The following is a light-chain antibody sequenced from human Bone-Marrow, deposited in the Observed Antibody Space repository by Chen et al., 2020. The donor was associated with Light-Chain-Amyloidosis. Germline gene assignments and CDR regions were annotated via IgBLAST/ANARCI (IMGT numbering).Light chain of an antibody. V-gene: IGLV3-1*01. Sequence: SYELTQPPSVSVSPGQTASITCTGDKLGDKYACWYQQKPGQSPVLVMYPDSKRPSGIPERFSGSNSGNTATLTISGTQAMDEADYYCQAWDSSVVFGGGTKLTVL. CDR2: PDS. CDR3: QAWDSSVV. J-gene: IGLJ2*01. CDR1: KLGDKY.